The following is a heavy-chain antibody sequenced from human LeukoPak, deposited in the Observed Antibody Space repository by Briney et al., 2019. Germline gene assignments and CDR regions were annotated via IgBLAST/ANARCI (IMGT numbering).Heavy chain of an antibody. Sequence: ASVKVSCKASGYSFTGYYMHWVRQAPGQGLEWMGWVNPNSGGTNYAQKFQGRVTMTRDTSIGTAYMELSRLRSDDTAVYYCARDWGGCSSTSCYTDYWGQGTLVTVSS. CDR3: ARDWGGCSSTSCYTDY. D-gene: IGHD2-2*02. CDR1: GYSFTGYY. J-gene: IGHJ4*02. CDR2: VNPNSGGT. V-gene: IGHV1-2*02.